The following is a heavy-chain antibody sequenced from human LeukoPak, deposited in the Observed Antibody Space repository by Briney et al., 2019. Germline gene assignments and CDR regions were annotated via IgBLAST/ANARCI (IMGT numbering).Heavy chain of an antibody. V-gene: IGHV3-49*03. J-gene: IGHJ3*02. CDR2: IRSKAYGGTT. CDR1: GFTFGDYA. CDR3: AKGAYDRDEEEDAFDI. Sequence: GGSLRLSCTASGFTFGDYAMSWFRQAPGMGLEWVGFIRSKAYGGTTEYAASVKGRFTISRDNAKNSLHLQMSSLRVEDTALYYCAKGAYDRDEEEDAFDIWGQGTMVTVSP. D-gene: IGHD3-22*01.